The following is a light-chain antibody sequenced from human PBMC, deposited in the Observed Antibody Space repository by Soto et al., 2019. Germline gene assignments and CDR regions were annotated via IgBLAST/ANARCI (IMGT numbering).Light chain of an antibody. CDR3: SSYTSTSIV. Sequence: QSALTQPASVSGSPGQSITISCTGTSSDVGGYNYVSWYQRHPGKAPKLMIYDVSNRHSGVSNRFSGSKSGNTASLTISGLQAEDEADYHCSSYTSTSIVFGTGTKVTVL. V-gene: IGLV2-14*01. J-gene: IGLJ1*01. CDR2: DVS. CDR1: SSDVGGYNY.